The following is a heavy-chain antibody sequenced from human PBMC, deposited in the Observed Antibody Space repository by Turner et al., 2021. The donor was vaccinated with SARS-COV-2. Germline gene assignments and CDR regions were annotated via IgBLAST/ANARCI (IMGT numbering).Heavy chain of an antibody. V-gene: IGHV1-18*01. D-gene: IGHD3-22*01. Sequence: QVQLVQSGAEVKKPGASVQVSCKASGYTFTSYGISWVRQAPGQGLEWMGWISAYNGNTNYAQKLQGRVTMTTDTSTSTAYMELRSLRSDDTAVYYCAREPFTHYYDSSGNWFDPWGQGTLVTVSS. CDR2: ISAYNGNT. CDR3: AREPFTHYYDSSGNWFDP. CDR1: GYTFTSYG. J-gene: IGHJ5*02.